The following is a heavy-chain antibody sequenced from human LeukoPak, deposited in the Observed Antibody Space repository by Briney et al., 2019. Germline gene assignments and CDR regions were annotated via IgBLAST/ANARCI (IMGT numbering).Heavy chain of an antibody. J-gene: IGHJ4*02. CDR2: INHSGST. D-gene: IGHD2-2*01. Sequence: PSETLSLTCAVYGGSFSGYYWSWIRQPPGKGLEWIGEINHSGSTNYNPSLKSRVTISVDTSKNQFSLKLSSVTAADTAVYYCARGEYCSSTSCAHDYWGQGTLVTVSS. CDR1: GGSFSGYY. V-gene: IGHV4-34*01. CDR3: ARGEYCSSTSCAHDY.